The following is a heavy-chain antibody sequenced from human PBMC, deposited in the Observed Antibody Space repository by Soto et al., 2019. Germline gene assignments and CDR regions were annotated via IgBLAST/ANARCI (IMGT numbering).Heavy chain of an antibody. D-gene: IGHD3-22*01. V-gene: IGHV3-48*01. CDR2: ISSSSSTI. Sequence: GGSLRLSCAASGFTFSTYSMNWVRQAPGKGLEWVSYISSSSSTIFYTDSVKGRFTVSRDNAKNPLYLQMNSLRAEDTAVYYCASPTYYYDSSAPPAYWGQGTLVTVSS. CDR3: ASPTYYYDSSAPPAY. CDR1: GFTFSTYS. J-gene: IGHJ4*02.